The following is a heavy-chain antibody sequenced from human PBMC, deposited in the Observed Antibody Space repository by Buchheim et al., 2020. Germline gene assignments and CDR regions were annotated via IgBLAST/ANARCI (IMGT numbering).Heavy chain of an antibody. CDR3: ARLTSEYSSLLYYYYYGMDV. J-gene: IGHJ6*02. Sequence: QVQLQESGPGLVKPSETLSLTCTVSGGSISSYYWSWIRQPPGKGLEWIGYIYYSGSTNYNPSLKSRVTISVDPSKNQFSLKLSSVTAADTAVYYCARLTSEYSSLLYYYYYGMDVWGQGTT. V-gene: IGHV4-59*08. CDR1: GGSISSYY. D-gene: IGHD6-6*01. CDR2: IYYSGST.